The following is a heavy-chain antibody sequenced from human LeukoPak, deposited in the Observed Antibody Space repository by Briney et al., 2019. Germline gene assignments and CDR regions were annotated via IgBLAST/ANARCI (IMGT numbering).Heavy chain of an antibody. J-gene: IGHJ6*03. Sequence: SETLSLTCAVYGGSFSGYYWSWIRQPPGKGLEWIGGINHSGNTNYNPSLKSRVTISVDTSKNQFSLKLSSVTAADTAVYYCARGYGDFHYYYYYMDVWGKGTTVTVSS. V-gene: IGHV4-34*01. CDR1: GGSFSGYY. CDR2: INHSGNT. CDR3: ARGYGDFHYYYYYMDV. D-gene: IGHD4-17*01.